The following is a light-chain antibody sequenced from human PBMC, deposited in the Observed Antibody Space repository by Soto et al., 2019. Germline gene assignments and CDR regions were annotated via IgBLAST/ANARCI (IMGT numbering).Light chain of an antibody. CDR1: QDMSHY. CDR3: KQYDDRPIT. V-gene: IGKV1-33*01. CDR2: DAS. J-gene: IGKJ5*01. Sequence: LQMTQSPSSLSAAVRQTANPKCPWSQDMSHYLNWYQQKAGTALKLLIYDASNLHAGVPSRFRGSGSGTEFSFNITSLQTEDVATYYCKQYDDRPITFGKGTRLEIK.